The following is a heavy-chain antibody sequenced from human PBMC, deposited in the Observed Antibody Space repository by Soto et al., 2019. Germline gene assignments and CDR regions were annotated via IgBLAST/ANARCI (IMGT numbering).Heavy chain of an antibody. Sequence: PGGSLRLSCEVSGFTFSSYAMSWVRQAPGKGLEWVSAIPGRGSNTYYADSVKGRFTISRDNAKNSLYLQMNSLRAEDTAVYYSARDSSGSYHAEYFQHWGQGTLVTVSS. CDR2: IPGRGSNT. J-gene: IGHJ1*01. V-gene: IGHV3-23*01. D-gene: IGHD1-26*01. CDR1: GFTFSSYA. CDR3: ARDSSGSYHAEYFQH.